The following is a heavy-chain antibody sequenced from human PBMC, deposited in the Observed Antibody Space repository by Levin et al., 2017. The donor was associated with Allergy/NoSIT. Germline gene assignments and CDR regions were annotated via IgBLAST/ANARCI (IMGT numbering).Heavy chain of an antibody. CDR3: AKGDGGYFGGIDY. CDR2: ISWDSAAI. Sequence: SLKISCAASGFTFKDYTMQWVRQLPGKGLEWVSSISWDSAAIGYAGSVRGRFTISRDNAKNSLYLQMSGLRPEDTALYYCAKGDGGYFGGIDYWGQGSLVTVSS. V-gene: IGHV3-9*01. D-gene: IGHD3-16*01. J-gene: IGHJ4*02. CDR1: GFTFKDYT.